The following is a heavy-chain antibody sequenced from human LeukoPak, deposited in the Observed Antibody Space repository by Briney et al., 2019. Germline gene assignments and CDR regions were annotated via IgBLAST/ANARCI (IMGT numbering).Heavy chain of an antibody. Sequence: GGSLRLSCAASGFTFSGYAMHWVRQAPGKGLEYVSAISGNGCITYYANSVKGRFTISRDNSKSTLQLQMGSLRAEDMAVYYCARLAGGNYYDLWTVCWGQGTLATVS. V-gene: IGHV3-64*01. CDR1: GFTFSGYA. CDR2: ISGNGCIT. CDR3: ARLAGGNYYDLWTVC. D-gene: IGHD1-26*01. J-gene: IGHJ4*02.